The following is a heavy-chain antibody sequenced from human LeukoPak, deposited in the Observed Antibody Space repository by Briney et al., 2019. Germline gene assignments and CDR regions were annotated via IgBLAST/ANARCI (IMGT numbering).Heavy chain of an antibody. CDR2: LNYSGST. CDR3: ARGTYSSSWYRLFDY. J-gene: IGHJ4*02. V-gene: IGHV4-59*01. Sequence: PAETLSLTCNVSGGSISGYYWIWIRPPPANGLEWIGYLNYSGSTNYNPSLKSRVTISVDTSKKQLSLELSSVTAADTAVYYCARGTYSSSWYRLFDYWGQGTLVTVSS. D-gene: IGHD6-13*01. CDR1: GGSISGYY.